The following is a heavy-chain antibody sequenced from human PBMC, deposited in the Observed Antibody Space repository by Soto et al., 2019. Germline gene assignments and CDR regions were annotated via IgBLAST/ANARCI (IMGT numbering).Heavy chain of an antibody. J-gene: IGHJ4*02. CDR2: ISSSGDII. V-gene: IGHV3-11*01. CDR3: ARDLGYYASDGYFDY. Sequence: PGGSLRLSCAGSGFSFSDYYMSWIRQAPGKGLEWVSYISSSGDIIYYADSVKGRFTISRDNAKNSLYLQMNSLRAEDTAVYYCARDLGYYASDGYFDYWGQGTVVTVS. CDR1: GFSFSDYY. D-gene: IGHD3-22*01.